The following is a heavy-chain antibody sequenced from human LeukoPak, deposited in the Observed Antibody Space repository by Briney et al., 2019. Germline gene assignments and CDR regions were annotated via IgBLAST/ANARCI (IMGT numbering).Heavy chain of an antibody. D-gene: IGHD6-19*01. CDR3: AREADYSSGYYDAFDV. J-gene: IGHJ3*01. CDR2: ISDSGGST. V-gene: IGHV3-23*01. Sequence: GGSLRLSCAASGFTFSQYGMSWVRQAPGKGLGWVSMISDSGGSTYYADSVKGRFTISRDYSKTTLYLQMNSLGAEDTAVYYCAREADYSSGYYDAFDVWGQGTLVTVSS. CDR1: GFTFSQYG.